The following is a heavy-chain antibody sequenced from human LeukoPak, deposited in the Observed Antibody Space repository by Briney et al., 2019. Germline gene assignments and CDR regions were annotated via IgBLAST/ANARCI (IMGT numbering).Heavy chain of an antibody. J-gene: IGHJ6*03. CDR3: AREVAGEPYYYYYYMDV. V-gene: IGHV4-59*12. CDR1: GGSFSGYY. Sequence: SETLSLTCAVYGGSFSGYYWSWIRQPPGKGLEWIGYIYYSGSTKYNPSLKSRVTISVDTSKNQFSLRLSSVTAADTAVYYCAREVAGEPYYYYYYMDVWGKGTTVTISS. D-gene: IGHD6-19*01. CDR2: IYYSGST.